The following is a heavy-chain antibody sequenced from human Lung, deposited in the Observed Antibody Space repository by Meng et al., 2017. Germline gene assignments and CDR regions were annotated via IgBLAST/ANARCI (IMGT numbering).Heavy chain of an antibody. CDR1: GYTFTGYY. CDR2: INPNSGGT. CDR3: ARDRAKIGTMLVGMTDY. J-gene: IGHJ4*02. Sequence: ASVKVSCKASGYTFTGYYMHWVRQAPGQGLEWMGRINPNSGGTNYAQKFQGRVTMTRDTSISTAYMELSRLRSDNTSVYYCARDRAKIGTMLVGMTDYWGQGTLVTVSS. V-gene: IGHV1-2*06. D-gene: IGHD3-22*01.